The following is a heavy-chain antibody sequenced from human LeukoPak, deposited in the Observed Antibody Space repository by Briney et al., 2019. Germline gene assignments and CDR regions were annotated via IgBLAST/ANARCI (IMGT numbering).Heavy chain of an antibody. V-gene: IGHV4-4*08. Sequence: SETLSLTCTVSGDSISSHYWSWLRQPPGKGLEWIGYIHTSGRINYNPSLKSRVTISVDTSKNQLSLKLTSVTAADTAVYYCARQSSAAGTFWFDPWGQGTLVTVS. J-gene: IGHJ5*02. CDR1: GDSISSHY. CDR2: IHTSGRI. CDR3: ARQSSAAGTFWFDP. D-gene: IGHD6-13*01.